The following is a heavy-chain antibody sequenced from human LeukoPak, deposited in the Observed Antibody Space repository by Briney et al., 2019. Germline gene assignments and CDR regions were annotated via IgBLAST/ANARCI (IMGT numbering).Heavy chain of an antibody. D-gene: IGHD4-11*01. Sequence: GGSLRLSCAASGFTFSSYGMHWVRQAPGKGLEWVAFIRYDGSNKYYADSVKGRFTISRDNSKNTLYLQMNSLRAEDTAVYYCAKDDTRGLQQPRGGDFDYWGQGTPVTVSS. CDR3: AKDDTRGLQQPRGGDFDY. CDR1: GFTFSSYG. V-gene: IGHV3-30*02. CDR2: IRYDGSNK. J-gene: IGHJ4*02.